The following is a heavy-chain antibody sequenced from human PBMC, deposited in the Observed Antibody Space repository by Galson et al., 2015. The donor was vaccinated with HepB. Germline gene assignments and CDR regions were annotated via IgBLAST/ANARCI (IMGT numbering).Heavy chain of an antibody. CDR1: GVSIGTYY. Sequence: ETLSLTCTVSGVSIGTYYWSWFRQSPGKRLEWIGYIYSDGTTTYSPSLKSRITISIDTSKRQLSLTARSVTAADTAVYSCASHPDYGDYWGQGTLVTVSS. J-gene: IGHJ4*01. CDR3: ASHPDYGDY. V-gene: IGHV4-59*08. CDR2: IYSDGTT.